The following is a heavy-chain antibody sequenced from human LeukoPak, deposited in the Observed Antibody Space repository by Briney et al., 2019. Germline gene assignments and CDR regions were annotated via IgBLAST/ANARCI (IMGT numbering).Heavy chain of an antibody. Sequence: GGSLRLSCAASGFTFSSHAMGWVRQAPGKGLEWVSSITGSGGSTYYGDSVKGRFTISRDNAKNSLYLQMNSLRAEDTAVYYCARDQSNLGYCSSTSCYNYYYYGMDVWGQGTTVTVSS. J-gene: IGHJ6*02. CDR2: ITGSGGST. V-gene: IGHV3-23*01. D-gene: IGHD2-2*02. CDR3: ARDQSNLGYCSSTSCYNYYYYGMDV. CDR1: GFTFSSHA.